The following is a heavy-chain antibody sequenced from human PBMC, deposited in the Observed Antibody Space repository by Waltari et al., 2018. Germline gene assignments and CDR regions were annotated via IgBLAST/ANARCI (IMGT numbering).Heavy chain of an antibody. CDR2: ISHSGRV. Sequence: QVQLQESGPGLVKPSETLSLTCGVSGSSISSGYFWGCIRQPPEKGLEWIGSISHSGRVCYNPSLKSRGTMSVDTSKNECSVRLTSVTAADTAVYYCVRDVGGSGNSWFDAWGQGALVSVSS. CDR1: GSSISSGYF. CDR3: VRDVGGSGNSWFDA. D-gene: IGHD1-26*01. V-gene: IGHV4-38-2*01. J-gene: IGHJ5*02.